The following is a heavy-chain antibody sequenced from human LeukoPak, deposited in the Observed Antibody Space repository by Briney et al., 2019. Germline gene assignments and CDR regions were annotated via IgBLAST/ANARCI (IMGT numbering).Heavy chain of an antibody. Sequence: GGSLRLSCAASGFTVSSYAMHWVRQPIGKGLEWVSALGIAGDTFYPGSVKGRFTISRENAKNSLYLQMNSLRAEDTAMYYCARQKQSHGNFDCWGQGTLVTVSS. CDR1: GFTVSSYA. J-gene: IGHJ4*02. D-gene: IGHD1-26*01. CDR3: ARQKQSHGNFDC. CDR2: LGIAGDT. V-gene: IGHV3-13*01.